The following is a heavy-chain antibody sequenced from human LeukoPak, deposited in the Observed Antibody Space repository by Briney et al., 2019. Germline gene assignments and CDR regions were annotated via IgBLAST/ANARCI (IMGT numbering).Heavy chain of an antibody. Sequence: GGSLRLSCAASGFTFSSYAMSWVRQAPGKGLEWVSAISGSGGSTYYADSVKGRFTISRDNSKNTLYLQMNSLRAEDTAVYYCARAPQYYDSSGCFDYWGQGTLVTASS. CDR1: GFTFSSYA. CDR2: ISGSGGST. CDR3: ARAPQYYDSSGCFDY. V-gene: IGHV3-23*01. J-gene: IGHJ4*02. D-gene: IGHD3-22*01.